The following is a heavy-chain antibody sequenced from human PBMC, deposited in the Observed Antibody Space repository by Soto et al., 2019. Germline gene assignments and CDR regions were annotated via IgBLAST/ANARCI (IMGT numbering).Heavy chain of an antibody. CDR3: ASCHWNGPNDY. CDR1: GLTVSDNY. V-gene: IGHV3-66*01. J-gene: IGHJ4*02. D-gene: IGHD1-1*01. CDR2: IYRGGDT. Sequence: EVQLEESGGGLVQPGGSLRLSCAASGLTVSDNYIRWVRHAPGKGLEWVSVIYRGGDTYYADSVKGRFTISRDNSKNTVYLQMNSLRDEDTAVYYCASCHWNGPNDYWSQGTLVTVSS.